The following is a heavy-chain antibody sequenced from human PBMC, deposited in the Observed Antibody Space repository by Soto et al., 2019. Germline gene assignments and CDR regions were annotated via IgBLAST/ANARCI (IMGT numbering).Heavy chain of an antibody. V-gene: IGHV4-61*01. Sequence: SETLSLTCSVSGGSVSNKTYYWSWIRQPPGKRLEWIGYVYYSGTTNCNPSLKSRVTISVDLSKNQFSLRLSSVTTADTALYYCARTTAVPNTLRSRYFFDYWGQGTLVTVSS. D-gene: IGHD4-17*01. CDR2: VYYSGTT. CDR3: ARTTAVPNTLRSRYFFDY. J-gene: IGHJ4*02. CDR1: GGSVSNKTYY.